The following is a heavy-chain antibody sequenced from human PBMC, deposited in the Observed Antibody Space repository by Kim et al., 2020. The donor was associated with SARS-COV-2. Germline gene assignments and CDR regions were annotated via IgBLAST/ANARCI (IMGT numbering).Heavy chain of an antibody. V-gene: IGHV5-51*01. J-gene: IGHJ4*02. D-gene: IGHD6-25*01. CDR3: ARRGVSSDYFDY. Sequence: RYSPSFQGQVTISADKSISTAYLQWSSLKASDTAMYYCARRGVSSDYFDYWGQGTLVTVSS.